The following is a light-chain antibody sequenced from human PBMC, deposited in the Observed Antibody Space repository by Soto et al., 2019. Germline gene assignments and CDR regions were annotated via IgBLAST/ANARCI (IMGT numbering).Light chain of an antibody. V-gene: IGKV3D-15*01. CDR1: QSVNNY. Sequence: EIVLTQSPATLSLSPGERATLSCRASQSVNNYLAWFQQIPGQAPRLLIYDASTRATGIPARFSGSGSGTEFTLTISSLQSEDFAVYYCQQYNKWPPETFGPGTKVDIK. CDR3: QQYNKWPPET. J-gene: IGKJ3*01. CDR2: DAS.